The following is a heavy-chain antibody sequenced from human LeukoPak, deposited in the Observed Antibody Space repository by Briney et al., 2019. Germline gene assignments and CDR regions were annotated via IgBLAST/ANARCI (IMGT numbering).Heavy chain of an antibody. CDR2: IYFSGST. D-gene: IGHD2-21*02. J-gene: IGHJ4*02. CDR3: ARIVVVTATSVYCDY. V-gene: IGHV4-31*03. CDR1: GGSISSGGNY. Sequence: SESLSLTCPVSGGSISSGGNYWSWLRQQPGKGLDWIGYIYFSGSTYYHPSLNCRVTISVDTSKTQFSLKLSSVTAVDTAVYYCARIVVVTATSVYCDYWGQGTLVTVSS.